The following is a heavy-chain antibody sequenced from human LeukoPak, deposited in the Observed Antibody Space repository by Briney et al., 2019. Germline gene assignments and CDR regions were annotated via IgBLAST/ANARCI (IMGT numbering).Heavy chain of an antibody. CDR3: ARGFNWNYGRFDF. D-gene: IGHD1-7*01. V-gene: IGHV3-7*05. Sequence: GGSLRLSCVASGCTFSNYWMNWVRQAPGKGLEWVANIRQDGSEEYYVDSVRGRFTISRDNAKSSLYLQMNSLRAEDTAVYYCARGFNWNYGRFDFWGQGTLVTVSS. CDR2: IRQDGSEE. CDR1: GCTFSNYW. J-gene: IGHJ4*02.